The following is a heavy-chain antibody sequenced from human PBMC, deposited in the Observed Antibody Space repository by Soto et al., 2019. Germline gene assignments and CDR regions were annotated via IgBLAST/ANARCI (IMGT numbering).Heavy chain of an antibody. CDR3: AKSVSLLRWFGELYFDY. CDR2: ISYDGSNK. D-gene: IGHD3-10*01. CDR1: GFTFSSYG. Sequence: QVQLVESGGGVVQPGRSLRLSCAASGFTFSSYGMHWVRQAPGKGLEWVAVISYDGSNKYYADSVKGRFTISRDNSKNTLYLQMNSLRAEDTAVYYCAKSVSLLRWFGELYFDYWGQGTLVTVCS. V-gene: IGHV3-30*18. J-gene: IGHJ4*02.